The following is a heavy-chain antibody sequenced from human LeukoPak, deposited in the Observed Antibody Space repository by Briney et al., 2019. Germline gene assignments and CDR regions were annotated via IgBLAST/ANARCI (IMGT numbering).Heavy chain of an antibody. D-gene: IGHD3-16*01. CDR2: IYYSGST. J-gene: IGHJ4*02. Sequence: PSQTLSLTCTVSGGSISSYNWSWIWHPPRKGLERLGYIYYSGSTNYNTSLKSGVIISVDTSRNQVSLKLSSVTAADTAVYYCARHNGGRFDYWGQGALVTVSS. V-gene: IGHV4-59*08. CDR1: GGSISSYN. CDR3: ARHNGGRFDY.